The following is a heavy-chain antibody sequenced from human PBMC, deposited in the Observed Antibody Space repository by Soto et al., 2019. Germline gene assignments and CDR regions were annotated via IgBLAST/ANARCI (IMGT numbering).Heavy chain of an antibody. CDR1: GFSLSNARMG. CDR2: IFSNDEK. Sequence: QVTLKESGPVLVKPTETLTLTCTVSGFSLSNARMGVSWIRQXPGKALEWLAHIFSNDEKSYSTSLKSRLTISKDTSKXQXVLTMTNMDXVDTATYYCARIWYGDYEAFWYFDLWGRGTLVTVSS. CDR3: ARIWYGDYEAFWYFDL. D-gene: IGHD4-17*01. J-gene: IGHJ2*01. V-gene: IGHV2-26*01.